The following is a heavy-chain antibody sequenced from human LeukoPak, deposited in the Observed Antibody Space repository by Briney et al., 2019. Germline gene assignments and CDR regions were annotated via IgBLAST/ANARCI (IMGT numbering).Heavy chain of an antibody. CDR3: ARYYVWGSYRYKYFDY. Sequence: SETLSLTCTVSGGSISSYYWSWIRQPPGKGLEWIGYIYYSGSTNYNPSLKSRVTISVDTSKNQFSLKLSSVAAADTAVYYCARYYVWGSYRYKYFDYWGQGTLVTVSS. CDR1: GGSISSYY. J-gene: IGHJ4*02. CDR2: IYYSGST. D-gene: IGHD3-16*02. V-gene: IGHV4-59*01.